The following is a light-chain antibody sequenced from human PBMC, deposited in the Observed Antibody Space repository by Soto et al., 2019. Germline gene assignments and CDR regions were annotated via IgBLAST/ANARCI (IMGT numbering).Light chain of an antibody. J-gene: IGKJ5*01. CDR1: QGSPTY. CDR2: GVS. Sequence: DIQLTQTPSFLSASVGDRVTVTCRASQGSPTYLAWYHQKQGKAPKLLIYGVSTLQNGVPSRFSGAGSGTEFTLTITSLQPEDSATYYCQQLNHYPLTFGQGTRLEIK. CDR3: QQLNHYPLT. V-gene: IGKV1-9*01.